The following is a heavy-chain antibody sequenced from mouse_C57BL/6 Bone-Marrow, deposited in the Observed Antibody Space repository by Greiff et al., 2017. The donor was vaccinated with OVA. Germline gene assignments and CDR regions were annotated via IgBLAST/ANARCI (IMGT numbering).Heavy chain of an antibody. CDR1: GFTIKNTY. V-gene: IGHV14-3*01. J-gene: IGHJ2*01. CDR2: IDPANGNT. CDR3: ASAPSYSIFDY. Sequence: VQLQQSVAELVRPGASVKLSCTASGFTIKNTYMHWVKQRPEQGLEWIGRIDPANGNTKYAPKFQGKATITADTSSNTAYLQLSSLTSEDTAIYYCASAPSYSIFDYWGQGTTLTVSS. D-gene: IGHD2-5*01.